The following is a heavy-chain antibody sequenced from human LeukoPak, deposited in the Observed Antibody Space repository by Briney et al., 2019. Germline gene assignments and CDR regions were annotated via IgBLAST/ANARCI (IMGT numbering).Heavy chain of an antibody. Sequence: ASVKVSCKVSGYTLTELSMHWVRQAPGKGLEWMGGFDPEDGETIYAQKFQGRVTMTEDTSTDTAYMELSSLRSEDTAVYYCATSSGWYGKYYFDYWAPGILVTVSS. CDR3: ATSSGWYGKYYFDY. J-gene: IGHJ4*02. V-gene: IGHV1-24*01. D-gene: IGHD6-19*01. CDR2: FDPEDGET. CDR1: GYTLTELS.